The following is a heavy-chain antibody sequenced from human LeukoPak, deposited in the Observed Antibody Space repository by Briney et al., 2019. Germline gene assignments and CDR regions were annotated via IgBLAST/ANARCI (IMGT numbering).Heavy chain of an antibody. V-gene: IGHV6-1*01. J-gene: IGHJ5*02. Sequence: SQTLSLTCAISGDSVFSNSAAWNWIRQSPSRGLEWLGRTYYRSKWYDDYAVSVKSRITINPDTSKNQFSLQLNSVTPEDTAVYYCAREREIAAAEVRFDPWGQGTLVTVSS. CDR3: AREREIAAAEVRFDP. D-gene: IGHD6-13*01. CDR2: TYYRSKWYD. CDR1: GDSVFSNSAA.